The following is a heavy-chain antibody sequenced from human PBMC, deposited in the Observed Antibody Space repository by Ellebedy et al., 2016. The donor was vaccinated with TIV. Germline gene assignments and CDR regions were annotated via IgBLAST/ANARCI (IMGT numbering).Heavy chain of an antibody. V-gene: IGHV4-59*01. D-gene: IGHD7-27*01. CDR2: VSYSGST. CDR1: GYSITNYYY. J-gene: IGHJ4*02. Sequence: SETLSLTCTVSGYSITNYYYWSWIRQSPEKGLEWIGYVSYSGSTKYNPSLKSRVTISVDSSKNQSSLKLTSVTAADTAIYYCARAGDTANWVYYIDFWGQGTLVTVSS. CDR3: ARAGDTANWVYYIDF.